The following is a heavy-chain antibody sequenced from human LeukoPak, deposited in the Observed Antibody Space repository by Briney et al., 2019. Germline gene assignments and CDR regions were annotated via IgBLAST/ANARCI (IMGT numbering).Heavy chain of an antibody. CDR1: GFTIRSNY. D-gene: IGHD5-12*01. V-gene: IGHV3-74*01. Sequence: GGSLRLSCAASGFTIRSNYMSWVRQAPGKGLIWVSRINSDGSTTTYADSVKGRFTISRDNAKNTLYLQMDSLRAEDTAIYYCAKIPSATENFDYWGQGTLVMVSS. CDR3: AKIPSATENFDY. CDR2: INSDGSTT. J-gene: IGHJ4*02.